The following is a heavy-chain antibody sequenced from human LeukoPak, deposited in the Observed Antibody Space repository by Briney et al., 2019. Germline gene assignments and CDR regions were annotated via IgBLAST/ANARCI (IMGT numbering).Heavy chain of an antibody. J-gene: IGHJ4*02. CDR2: INHSGST. Sequence: PSETLSLTCTVSGYSISSGYYWGWIRQPPGKGLEWIGEINHSGSTNYNPSLKSRVTISVDTSKNQFSLKLSSVTAADTAVYYCASTAIFGIIKTLDYWGQGTLVTVSS. V-gene: IGHV4-38-2*02. CDR3: ASTAIFGIIKTLDY. D-gene: IGHD3-3*01. CDR1: GYSISSGYY.